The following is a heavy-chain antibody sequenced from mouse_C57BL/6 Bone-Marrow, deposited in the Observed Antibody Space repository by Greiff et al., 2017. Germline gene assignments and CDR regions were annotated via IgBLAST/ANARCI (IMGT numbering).Heavy chain of an antibody. V-gene: IGHV6-3*01. D-gene: IGHD2-4*01. J-gene: IGHJ4*01. CDR3: TGLDYDYNYYAMDY. Sequence: EVKVVESGGGLVQPGGSMKLSCVASGFTFSNYWMNWVRQSPEKGLEWVAQIRLKSDNYATHYAESVKGRFTISRDDSKSSVYLQMNNIRAEDTGIYYCTGLDYDYNYYAMDYWGQGTSVTVSS. CDR1: GFTFSNYW. CDR2: IRLKSDNYAT.